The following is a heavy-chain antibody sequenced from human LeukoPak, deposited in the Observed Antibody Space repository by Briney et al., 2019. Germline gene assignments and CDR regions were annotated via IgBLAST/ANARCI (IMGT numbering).Heavy chain of an antibody. Sequence: GGSLRLSCAASGFTFSDAYMSWIRQAPGKGLEWISYISNSGSTTHYADSVKGRFTISRDNAKNSLYLQMNSLRGEDTAVHYCARTRGVGPAGYFDPWGRGTLVTVSS. CDR2: ISNSGSTT. J-gene: IGHJ2*01. CDR3: ARTRGVGPAGYFDP. D-gene: IGHD1-26*01. CDR1: GFTFSDAY. V-gene: IGHV3-11*01.